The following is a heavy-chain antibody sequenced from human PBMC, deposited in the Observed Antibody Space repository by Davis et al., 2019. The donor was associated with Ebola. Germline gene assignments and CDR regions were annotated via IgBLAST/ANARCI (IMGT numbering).Heavy chain of an antibody. D-gene: IGHD3-22*01. J-gene: IGHJ4*02. Sequence: GGSLRLSCAASGFIVSAKYMTWVRQAPGKGLEWVAVISYDGSNKYYADSVKCRFTISRDNSKNTLYLQMNSLRAEDTALYYCAAYDSTFRNYWGQGTLVTVSS. CDR2: ISYDGSNK. CDR3: AAYDSTFRNY. V-gene: IGHV3-30*03. CDR1: GFIVSAKY.